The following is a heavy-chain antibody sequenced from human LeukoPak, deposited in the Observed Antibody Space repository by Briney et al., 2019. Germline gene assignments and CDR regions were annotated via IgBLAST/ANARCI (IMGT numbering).Heavy chain of an antibody. CDR1: GFTFTNYE. J-gene: IGHJ4*02. CDR3: ARNDPWDY. V-gene: IGHV3-48*03. CDR2: ISSSGYTI. Sequence: GGSLRLSCAAAGFTFTNYEMNWVRQAPGKGLEWVSYISSSGYTIYYADSVKGRFTISRDNAKNSLYLQMNNLRAEDTAVYYCARNDPWDYWGQGSLVTVSS.